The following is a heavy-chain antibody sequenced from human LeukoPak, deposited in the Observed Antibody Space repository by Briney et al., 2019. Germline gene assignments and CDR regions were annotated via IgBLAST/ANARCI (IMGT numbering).Heavy chain of an antibody. J-gene: IGHJ6*02. CDR2: IYYSGST. CDR1: GFTFSSYG. V-gene: IGHV4-59*08. Sequence: GSLRLSCAASGFTFSSYGMSWIRQPPGKGLEWIGYIYYSGSTNYNPSLKSRVTISVDTSKNQFSLKLSSVTAADTAVYYCARHEDLRFLEWLLPYGGMDVWGQGTTVTVSS. CDR3: ARHEDLRFLEWLLPYGGMDV. D-gene: IGHD3-3*01.